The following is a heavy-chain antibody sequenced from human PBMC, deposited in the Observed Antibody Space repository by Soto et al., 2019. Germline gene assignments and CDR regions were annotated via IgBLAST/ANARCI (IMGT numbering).Heavy chain of an antibody. CDR2: ISSSSSYI. J-gene: IGHJ6*02. Sequence: PGGSLRLSCAASGFTFSSYSMNWVRQAPGKGLEWVSSISSSSSYIYYADSVKGRFTISRDNAKNSLYLQMNSLRAEDTAVYYCARDKWLRFSDYYYGMDVWGQGATVTVSS. V-gene: IGHV3-21*01. CDR1: GFTFSSYS. D-gene: IGHD5-12*01. CDR3: ARDKWLRFSDYYYGMDV.